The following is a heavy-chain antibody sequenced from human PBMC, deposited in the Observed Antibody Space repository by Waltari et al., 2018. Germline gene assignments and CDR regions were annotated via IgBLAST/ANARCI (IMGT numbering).Heavy chain of an antibody. Sequence: QVQLQESGPGLVKPSETLSLTCTVSGGSISSYYWSWIRQPPGKGLEWIGYIYYSGSTNYNPSLKSRVTISVDTSKNQFSLKLSSVTAADTAVYYCARLPDTAMVTGWYFDLWGRGTLVTVSS. D-gene: IGHD5-18*01. CDR1: GGSISSYY. J-gene: IGHJ2*01. CDR3: ARLPDTAMVTGWYFDL. V-gene: IGHV4-59*08. CDR2: IYYSGST.